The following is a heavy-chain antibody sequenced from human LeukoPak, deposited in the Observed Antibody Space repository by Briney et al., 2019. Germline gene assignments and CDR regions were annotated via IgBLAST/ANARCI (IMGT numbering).Heavy chain of an antibody. V-gene: IGHV1-8*03. J-gene: IGHJ6*03. CDR1: GYTFIRNG. Sequence: ASVKVSCKASGYTFIRNGISWVRQAPGQGLEWMGWMNPNSGNTGYAQKFQGRVTITRNTSISTAYMELSSLRSEDTAVYYCARGKGAWGSYRLYYMDVWGKGTTVTVSS. CDR3: ARGKGAWGSYRLYYMDV. D-gene: IGHD3-16*02. CDR2: MNPNSGNT.